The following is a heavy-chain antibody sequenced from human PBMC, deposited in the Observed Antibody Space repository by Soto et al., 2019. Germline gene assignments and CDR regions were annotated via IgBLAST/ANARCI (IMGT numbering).Heavy chain of an antibody. J-gene: IGHJ4*02. CDR2: IYSGGST. V-gene: IGHV3-53*01. D-gene: IGHD4-17*01. CDR1: GFTFNAYA. Sequence: GGSLRLSCAASGFTFNAYAMGWVRQAPGKGLEWVSVIYSGGSTYYADSVKGRFTISRDNSKNTLYLQMNSLRAEDTAVYYCARAGLYGDSDYWGQGTLVTVSS. CDR3: ARAGLYGDSDY.